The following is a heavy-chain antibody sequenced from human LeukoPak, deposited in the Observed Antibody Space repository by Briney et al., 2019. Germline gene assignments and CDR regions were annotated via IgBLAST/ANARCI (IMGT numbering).Heavy chain of an antibody. J-gene: IGHJ6*02. D-gene: IGHD6-13*01. CDR2: ISGSADST. CDR3: ARSVSWHYYYGMDV. V-gene: IGHV3-23*01. Sequence: GGSLRLSCEASGFTFSSYAMSWVRQAPGKGLEWVSAISGSADSTYSADSVKGRFTISRDNSKNTLYLQMNSLRAEDTTVYYCARSVSWHYYYGMDVWGQGTTVTVSS. CDR1: GFTFSSYA.